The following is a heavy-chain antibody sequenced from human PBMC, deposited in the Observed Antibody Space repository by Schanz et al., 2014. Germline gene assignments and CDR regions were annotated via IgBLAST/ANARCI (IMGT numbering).Heavy chain of an antibody. V-gene: IGHV1-2*02. CDR2: INPDSGGT. CDR3: ASDFWSGYSHYYYGLDV. J-gene: IGHJ6*02. CDR1: GTTLTAYY. D-gene: IGHD3-3*01. Sequence: QVQLVQSGPEGKKPGPSGKASCKVFGTTLTAYYMPWGRQALGQGLEWMGWINPDSGGTNYAQKFQGRVTMTRDMSINTAYMELSRLRSDDSAVYYCASDFWSGYSHYYYGLDVWGQGTTVTVSS.